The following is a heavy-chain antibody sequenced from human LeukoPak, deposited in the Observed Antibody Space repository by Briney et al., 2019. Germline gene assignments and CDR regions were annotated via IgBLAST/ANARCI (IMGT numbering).Heavy chain of an antibody. CDR1: GFTFDDYA. D-gene: IGHD2-15*01. Sequence: GGSLRLSCAASGFTFDDYAMHWVRQAPGKGLEWVSLISGDGGSTYYADSVKGRFTISRDNAKNSLYLQMNSLRAEDMALYYCAKATALAAPFDYWGQGTLVTVSS. J-gene: IGHJ4*02. V-gene: IGHV3-43*02. CDR3: AKATALAAPFDY. CDR2: ISGDGGST.